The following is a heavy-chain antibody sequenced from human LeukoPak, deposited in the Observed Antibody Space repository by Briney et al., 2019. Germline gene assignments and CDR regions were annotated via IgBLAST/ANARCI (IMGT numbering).Heavy chain of an antibody. Sequence: SETLSLTCTVSGGSISSSSYYWGWIRQPPGKGLEWIGSIYYSGSTYYNPSLKSRVTISVDTSKNQFSLKLSSVTAADTAVYYCARVRSGSFDAFDIWGQGTMVTVSS. V-gene: IGHV4-39*07. CDR2: IYYSGST. CDR3: ARVRSGSFDAFDI. D-gene: IGHD1-26*01. CDR1: GGSISSSSYY. J-gene: IGHJ3*02.